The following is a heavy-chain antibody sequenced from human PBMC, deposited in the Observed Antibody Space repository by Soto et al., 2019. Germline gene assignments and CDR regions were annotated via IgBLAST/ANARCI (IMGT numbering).Heavy chain of an antibody. CDR1: GGSINTGGCY. J-gene: IGHJ3*02. D-gene: IGHD2-21*01. CDR3: ARESVRGKDSEAFDI. V-gene: IGHV4-31*11. Sequence: PSETLSLTCAVSGGSINTGGCYWSWIRQHPGKGLEWIGYIYYTGSTSYNPSLESRLTVSLDTSKNQFSLRLMSVTAADTAVYYCARESVRGKDSEAFDIWGQWTMVTVS. CDR2: IYYTGST.